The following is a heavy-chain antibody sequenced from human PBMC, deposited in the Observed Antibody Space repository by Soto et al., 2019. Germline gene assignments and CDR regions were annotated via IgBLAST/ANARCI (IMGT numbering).Heavy chain of an antibody. Sequence: QVQLVESGRGVVQPGRSLRLSCAASAFTFSSYGMHWVRQAPGKGLVWVAVISYDGSNKYYADSVKGLFTISRDNSKNKLYLQMNSLRAADTAVYYCAKAGIVVVVAGAFDYWGQGTLVTVSS. V-gene: IGHV3-30*18. J-gene: IGHJ4*02. CDR1: AFTFSSYG. CDR2: ISYDGSNK. D-gene: IGHD2-15*01. CDR3: AKAGIVVVVAGAFDY.